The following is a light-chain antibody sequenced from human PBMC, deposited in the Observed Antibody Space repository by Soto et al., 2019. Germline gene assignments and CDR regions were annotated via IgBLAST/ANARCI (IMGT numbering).Light chain of an antibody. Sequence: EIVMTQSPATLSVSPGERATLSCRASQSVSSNLAWDQQKPGQAPRLLIYGASIRATGIPARFSGSGSGTEFTLTISSLQSEDFAVYYCQQYNNWPQWTFGQGTKVEIK. CDR3: QQYNNWPQWT. CDR1: QSVSSN. V-gene: IGKV3D-15*01. J-gene: IGKJ1*01. CDR2: GAS.